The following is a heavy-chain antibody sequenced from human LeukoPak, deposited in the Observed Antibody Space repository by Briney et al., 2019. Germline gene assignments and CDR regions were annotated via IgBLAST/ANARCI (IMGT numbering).Heavy chain of an antibody. Sequence: PGGSLRLPCAASGFTFSSYAMHWVRQAPGKGLEWVAVISYDGSNKYYADSVKGRFTISRDNSKNTLYLQMNSLRAEDTAVYYCASLTTVTTSYYYYYMDVWGKGTTVTVSS. V-gene: IGHV3-30*04. CDR3: ASLTTVTTSYYYYYMDV. CDR2: ISYDGSNK. D-gene: IGHD4-17*01. J-gene: IGHJ6*03. CDR1: GFTFSSYA.